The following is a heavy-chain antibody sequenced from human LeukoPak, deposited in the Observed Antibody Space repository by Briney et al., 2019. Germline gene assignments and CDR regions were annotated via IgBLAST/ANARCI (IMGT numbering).Heavy chain of an antibody. CDR1: GFTFSSYG. Sequence: GGSLRLSCAASGFTFSSYGMHWVHQAPGKGLEWVAVISYDGSNKYYADSVKGRFTISRDNSKNTLYLQMNSLRAEDTAVYYCAKSGDLNYYYGMDVWGQGTTVTVSS. CDR3: AKSGDLNYYYGMDV. D-gene: IGHD4-17*01. V-gene: IGHV3-30*18. CDR2: ISYDGSNK. J-gene: IGHJ6*02.